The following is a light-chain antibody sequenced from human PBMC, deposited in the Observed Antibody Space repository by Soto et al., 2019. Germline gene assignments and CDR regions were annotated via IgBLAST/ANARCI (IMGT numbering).Light chain of an antibody. CDR1: QGISNS. CDR2: AAS. V-gene: IGKV1-27*01. Sequence: DIQMTQSPSSLSASVGDRVTITCRARQGISNSLAWYQQKPGKVPKLLIYAASTLQSGVPSRFSGSGSGTDFALTISSLQPEEVATYYCQKYHSAPLTFGGGTKVEIK. CDR3: QKYHSAPLT. J-gene: IGKJ4*01.